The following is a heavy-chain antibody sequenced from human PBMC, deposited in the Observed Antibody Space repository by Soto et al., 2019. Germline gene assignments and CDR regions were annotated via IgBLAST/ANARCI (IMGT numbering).Heavy chain of an antibody. CDR1: GASISGFY. J-gene: IGHJ5*02. D-gene: IGHD1-1*01. CDR3: VRDVTKSLREWFDP. CDR2: IYATGTT. V-gene: IGHV4-4*07. Sequence: PAGTLSLTCTLPGASISGFYWSWIRKSAGKGREWIGRIYATGTTDYNPSLKRRVMMSVDTSKNPFSLKWRSVTAADTAVCYCVRDVTKSLREWFDPWGQVISVTVSS.